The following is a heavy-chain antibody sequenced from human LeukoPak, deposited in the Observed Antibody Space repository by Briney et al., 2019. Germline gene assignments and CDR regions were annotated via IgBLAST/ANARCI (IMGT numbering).Heavy chain of an antibody. J-gene: IGHJ4*02. V-gene: IGHV4-59*01. CDR3: ARELVATGVYFDY. Sequence: PSGTLSLTCTVSGGSISSYYWSWIRQPPGKGLEWIGYIYYSGSTNYNPSLKSRVTISVDTSKNQFSLKLSSVTAADTAVYYCARELVATGVYFDYRGQGTLVTVSS. D-gene: IGHD5-12*01. CDR1: GGSISSYY. CDR2: IYYSGST.